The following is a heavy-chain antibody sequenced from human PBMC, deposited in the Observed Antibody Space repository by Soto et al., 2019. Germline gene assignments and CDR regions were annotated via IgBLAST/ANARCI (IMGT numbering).Heavy chain of an antibody. D-gene: IGHD6-13*01. CDR3: AKDMRGGSSSSRYFYGMDV. J-gene: IGHJ6*02. CDR2: ISWNSGTI. CDR1: GFSFDDYA. V-gene: IGHV3-9*01. Sequence: EVQLVESGGGLVQPGRSLRLSCAASGFSFDDYAMHWVQQAPGKGLEWVSGISWNSGTIYYADSLKGRFTISRDNAKNSLYLQMNSLRAEDTAFYYCAKDMRGGSSSSRYFYGMDVWGQGTTVTVSS.